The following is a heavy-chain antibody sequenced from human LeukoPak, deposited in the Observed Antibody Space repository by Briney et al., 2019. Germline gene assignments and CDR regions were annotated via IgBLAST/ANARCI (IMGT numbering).Heavy chain of an antibody. CDR2: IYYSGST. Sequence: SETLSLTCTVSGGSISSYYWGWIRQPPGKGLEWIGYIYYSGSTNYNPSLKSRVTISVDTSKNQFSLKLSSVTAADTAVYYCARSGTYSSSWYRRQGWFDPWGQGTLVTVSS. D-gene: IGHD6-13*01. V-gene: IGHV4-59*01. CDR1: GGSISSYY. J-gene: IGHJ5*02. CDR3: ARSGTYSSSWYRRQGWFDP.